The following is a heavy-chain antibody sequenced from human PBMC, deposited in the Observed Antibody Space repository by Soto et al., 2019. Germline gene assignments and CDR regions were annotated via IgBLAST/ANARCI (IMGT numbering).Heavy chain of an antibody. CDR1: GYTFTSYA. CDR2: INAGNGNT. V-gene: IGHV1-3*01. CDR3: ARDDQTTVNTAFDY. D-gene: IGHD4-17*01. J-gene: IGHJ4*02. Sequence: ASVKVSCKASGYTFTSYAMHWVRQAPGQRLEWMGWINAGNGNTKYSQKFQGRVTITRDTSASTAYMELSSLRSEDTAVYYCARDDQTTVNTAFDYWGQGTLVTVSS.